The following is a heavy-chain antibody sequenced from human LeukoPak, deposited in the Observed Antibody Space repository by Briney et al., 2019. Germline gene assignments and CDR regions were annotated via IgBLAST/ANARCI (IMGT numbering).Heavy chain of an antibody. D-gene: IGHD1-1*01. CDR3: ARNDWGSEHFDY. CDR2: INPNSGGT. CDR1: GYTFTGYY. V-gene: IGHV1-2*02. Sequence: ASVKVSCKASGYTFTGYYMHWVRQAPGQGLEWMGWINPNSGGTNYAQKFQGRVTMTRDTSISTAYMELSRLRSEDTAVYDCARNDWGSEHFDYWGQGTLATVSS. J-gene: IGHJ4*02.